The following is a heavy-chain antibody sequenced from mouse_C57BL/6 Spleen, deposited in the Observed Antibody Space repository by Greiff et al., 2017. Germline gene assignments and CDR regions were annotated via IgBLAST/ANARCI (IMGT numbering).Heavy chain of an antibody. V-gene: IGHV1-55*01. D-gene: IGHD2-1*01. CDR1: GYTFTSYW. CDR2: IYPGSGST. Sequence: QVQLKESGAELVKPGASVKMSCKASGYTFTSYWITWVKQRPGQGLEWIGDIYPGSGSTNYNEKFKSKATLTVDTSSSTAYMQLRSLTSEDSAVYYCARDYGNYWGQGTLVTVSA. CDR3: ARDYGNY. J-gene: IGHJ3*01.